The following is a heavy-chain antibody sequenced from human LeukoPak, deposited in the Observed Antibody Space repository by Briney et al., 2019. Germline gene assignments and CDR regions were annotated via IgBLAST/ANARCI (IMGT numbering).Heavy chain of an antibody. Sequence: ASVKVSCKASGYTFTSYDINWVRQATGQGLEWMGWMNPNSGNTGYAQKFQGRVTMTRNTSISTAYMELSSLRSEDTAVYYCARRPLWFGGELTYWGQGTLVTVSS. D-gene: IGHD3-10*01. CDR3: ARRPLWFGGELTY. V-gene: IGHV1-8*01. CDR2: MNPNSGNT. J-gene: IGHJ4*02. CDR1: GYTFTSYD.